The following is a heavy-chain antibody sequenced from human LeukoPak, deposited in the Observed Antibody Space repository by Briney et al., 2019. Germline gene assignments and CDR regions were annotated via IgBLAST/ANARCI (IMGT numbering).Heavy chain of an antibody. CDR3: ARAVGYCSGGSCYFEDY. CDR1: GYSISSGYY. CDR2: IYHSGST. V-gene: IGHV4-38-2*02. J-gene: IGHJ4*02. D-gene: IGHD2-15*01. Sequence: SETLSLTCTVSGYSISSGYYWGWIRQPPGKGLEWIGSIYHSGSTYYNPSLKSRVTISVDTSKNQFSLKLSSVTAADTAVYYCARAVGYCSGGSCYFEDYWGQGTLVTVSS.